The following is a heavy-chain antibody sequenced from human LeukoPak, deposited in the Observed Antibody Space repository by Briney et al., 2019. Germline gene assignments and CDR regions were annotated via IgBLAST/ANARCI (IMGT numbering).Heavy chain of an antibody. D-gene: IGHD4-17*01. Sequence: SETLSLTCTVSGFSISSGYYWGWIRQPPGKGLEWIGSIHHSGSPYYKSSLKSRVTISLDMSRNQFSLKLNSVTASDTAVYYCARQVGGMTTATADFDYWGQGTLVTVSS. CDR3: ARQVGGMTTATADFDY. V-gene: IGHV4-38-2*02. CDR2: IHHSGSP. CDR1: GFSISSGYY. J-gene: IGHJ4*02.